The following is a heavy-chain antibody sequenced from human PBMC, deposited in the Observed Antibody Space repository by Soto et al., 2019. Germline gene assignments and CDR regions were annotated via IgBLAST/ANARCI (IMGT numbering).Heavy chain of an antibody. V-gene: IGHV1-8*01. J-gene: IGHJ5*02. CDR2: MNPNSGNT. CDR3: ARMDCTNGVCYTGRGWFDP. D-gene: IGHD2-8*01. CDR1: GYTFTSYD. Sequence: QVQLVQSGAEVKKPGASVKVSCKASGYTFTSYDINWVRQATGQGLEWMGWMNPNSGNTGYAQKFQGRVTMTRNTSISTAYMELSSLRSEDTAVYYCARMDCTNGVCYTGRGWFDPWGQGTLVTVSS.